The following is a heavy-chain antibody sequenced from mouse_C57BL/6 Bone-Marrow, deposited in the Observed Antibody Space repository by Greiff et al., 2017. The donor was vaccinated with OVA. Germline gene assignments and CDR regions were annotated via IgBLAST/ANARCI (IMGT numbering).Heavy chain of an antibody. D-gene: IGHD1-3*01. CDR3: ARGSSSYYYAMDY. CDR2: ISNGGGST. Sequence: DVMLVESGGGLVQPGGSLKLSCAASGFTFSDYYMYWVRQTPEKRLEWVAYISNGGGSTYYPDTVKGRFTISRDNAKNTLYLQMSRLKSEDTAMYYCARGSSSYYYAMDYWGQGTSVTVSS. V-gene: IGHV5-12*01. CDR1: GFTFSDYY. J-gene: IGHJ4*01.